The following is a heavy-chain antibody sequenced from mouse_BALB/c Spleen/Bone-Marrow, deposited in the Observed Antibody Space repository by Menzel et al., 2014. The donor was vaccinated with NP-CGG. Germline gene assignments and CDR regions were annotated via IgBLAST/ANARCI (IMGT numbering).Heavy chain of an antibody. CDR3: ARDRGPPY. D-gene: IGHD3-1*01. V-gene: IGHV2-9*02. CDR2: IWAGGST. Sequence: VNLVESGLGLVAPSQSLSITCTVSGFSLTSYGVHWVRQPPGKGLEWLGVIWAGGSTNYNSALMSRLSISKDNSKSQVFLKMNSLQTDDTAMYYCARDRGPPYWGQGTLVTVSA. J-gene: IGHJ3*01. CDR1: GFSLTSYG.